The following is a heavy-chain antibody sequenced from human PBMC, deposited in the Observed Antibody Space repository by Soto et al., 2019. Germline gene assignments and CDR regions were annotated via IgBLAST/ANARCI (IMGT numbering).Heavy chain of an antibody. CDR3: ARWAGQVRDYGGPFDY. V-gene: IGHV1-18*04. Sequence: ASVKVSCKASGERFTTYGISWVRQAPGQGLEWMGWISTYNTNTNYAPKFQGRLLLTTDTSTTTAHMELRSLRPDDTAVYYCARWAGQVRDYGGPFDYWGQGTLVTVSS. CDR2: ISTYNTNT. J-gene: IGHJ4*02. CDR1: GERFTTYG. D-gene: IGHD4-17*01.